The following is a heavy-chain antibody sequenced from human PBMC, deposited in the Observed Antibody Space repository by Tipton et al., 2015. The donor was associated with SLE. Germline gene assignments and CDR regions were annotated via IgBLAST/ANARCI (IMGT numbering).Heavy chain of an antibody. CDR1: GGSISSSSYY. D-gene: IGHD2-8*02. J-gene: IGHJ4*02. Sequence: GLVKPSETLSLTCTVSGGSISSSSYYWGWIRQPPGKGLEWIGSIYYSGSTNYNPSLKSRVTISVDTSKNQFSLKLSSVTAADTAVYYCAREGYCTGGVCLSLVYWGQGTLVTVSS. CDR2: IYYSGST. CDR3: AREGYCTGGVCLSLVY. V-gene: IGHV4-39*07.